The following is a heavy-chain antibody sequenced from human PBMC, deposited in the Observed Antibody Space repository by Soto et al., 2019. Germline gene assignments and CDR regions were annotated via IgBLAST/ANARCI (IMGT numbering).Heavy chain of an antibody. Sequence: SETLSLTCTVSGGSISSYYWSWIRQPPGKGLEWIGYIYYSGSTNYNPSLKSRVTISVDTSKNQFSLKLSSVTAADTAVYYCARRREEGWWFDPWGQGTLVTVSS. V-gene: IGHV4-59*01. CDR2: IYYSGST. D-gene: IGHD2-15*01. CDR1: GGSISSYY. J-gene: IGHJ5*02. CDR3: ARRREEGWWFDP.